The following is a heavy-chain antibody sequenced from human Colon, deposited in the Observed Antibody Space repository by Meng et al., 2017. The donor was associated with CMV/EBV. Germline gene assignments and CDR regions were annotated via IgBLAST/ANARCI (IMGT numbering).Heavy chain of an antibody. J-gene: IGHJ3*02. CDR3: TRGYSGIDIYAFDI. CDR2: AANKADSYTT. Sequence: GESLKISCAGSGFIFSDHYIDWVRQAPGKGLEWVGRAANKADSYTTEYAASVKGRFTFSRDDSENSVYLQMNSLNSEDTAVYYCTRGYSGIDIYAFDIWGQGTMVTVSS. D-gene: IGHD1-26*01. CDR1: GFIFSDHY. V-gene: IGHV3-72*01.